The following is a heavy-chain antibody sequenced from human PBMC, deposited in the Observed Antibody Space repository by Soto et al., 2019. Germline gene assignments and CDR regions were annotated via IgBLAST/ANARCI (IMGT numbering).Heavy chain of an antibody. V-gene: IGHV1-3*01. CDR2: INAGNGNT. D-gene: IGHD6-13*01. J-gene: IGHJ5*02. Sequence: GYRFTVYTMQWVRQAPGQRLEWMGWINAGNGNTKYSQKFQGRVTITRDTSASTAYMELSSLRSEDTAVYYCAGSSSDELDPWGQGTLVTVSS. CDR1: GYRFTVYT. CDR3: AGSSSDELDP.